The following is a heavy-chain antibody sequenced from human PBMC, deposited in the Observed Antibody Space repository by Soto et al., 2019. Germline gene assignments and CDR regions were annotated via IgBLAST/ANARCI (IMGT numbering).Heavy chain of an antibody. CDR3: ARGRGYSYGLDP. D-gene: IGHD5-18*01. CDR1: GDSISSNNNY. J-gene: IGHJ5*02. V-gene: IGHV4-30-4*01. Sequence: QVQLQESGPGLVKPSQTLSLTCTVSGDSISSNNNYWSWIRQPPGEGLEWIGFISYSGTTSYSPSLTRRVAISLDTSKTPFSLSRSSVTAADTAVYYCARGRGYSYGLDPWGQGTLVTVSS. CDR2: ISYSGTT.